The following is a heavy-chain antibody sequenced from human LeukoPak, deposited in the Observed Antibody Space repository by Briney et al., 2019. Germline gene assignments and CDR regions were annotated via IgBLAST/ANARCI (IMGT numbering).Heavy chain of an antibody. J-gene: IGHJ4*02. CDR3: ARQANTHCYHLFDY. V-gene: IGHV1-69*13. CDR2: LIPIFGTA. CDR1: GGTFCSSA. D-gene: IGHD2-21*02. Sequence: SVKVSCKGPGGTFCSSAISCVRQAPGQGLEWMGGLIPIFGTANYAQKFQGRVTITADESTSTPYMELSSLRSEDTAVYYCARQANTHCYHLFDYWGQGTLVTVSS.